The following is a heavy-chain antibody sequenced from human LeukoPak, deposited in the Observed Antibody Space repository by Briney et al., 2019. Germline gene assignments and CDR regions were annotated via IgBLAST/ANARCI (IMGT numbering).Heavy chain of an antibody. J-gene: IGHJ4*02. Sequence: SVKVSCKASGGTFSSYAISWVRQAPGQGLEWMGGIIPIFGTANYAQKFQGRVTMTEDTSTDTAYMELSSLRSEDTAVYYCATVYGYNLFDYWGQGTLVTVSS. CDR1: GGTFSSYA. D-gene: IGHD5-24*01. V-gene: IGHV1-69*06. CDR3: ATVYGYNLFDY. CDR2: IIPIFGTA.